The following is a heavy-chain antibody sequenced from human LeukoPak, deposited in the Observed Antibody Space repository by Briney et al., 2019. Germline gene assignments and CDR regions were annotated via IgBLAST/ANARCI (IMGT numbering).Heavy chain of an antibody. Sequence: PSQTLSLTCTVSGDSISSGDYYWSWIRQPAGKGLEWIGRISSSGSTNYNPSLKSRVTISVDTSKNQFSLKLSSVTAADTAVYYCARGSIWFDPWGQGTLVTVSS. V-gene: IGHV4-61*02. D-gene: IGHD3-3*02. J-gene: IGHJ5*02. CDR1: GDSISSGDYY. CDR2: ISSSGST. CDR3: ARGSIWFDP.